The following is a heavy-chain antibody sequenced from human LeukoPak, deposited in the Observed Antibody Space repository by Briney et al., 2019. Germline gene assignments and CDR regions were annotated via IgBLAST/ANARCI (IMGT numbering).Heavy chain of an antibody. CDR1: GFTFSNYG. CDR2: IWYDGSNK. CDR3: ARDQASIVGASLDY. D-gene: IGHD1-26*01. V-gene: IGHV3-33*01. Sequence: GGSLRLSCAASGFTFSNYGMHWVRQAPGKGLEWVAVIWYDGSNKYYADSVKGRFTISRDNSKNTLYLQMNSLRAEDTAVYYCARDQASIVGASLDYWGQGTLVTVSS. J-gene: IGHJ4*02.